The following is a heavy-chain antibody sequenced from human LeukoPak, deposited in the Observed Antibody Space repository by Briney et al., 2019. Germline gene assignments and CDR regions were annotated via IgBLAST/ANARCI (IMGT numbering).Heavy chain of an antibody. CDR1: GGSISSYY. D-gene: IGHD3-22*01. J-gene: IGHJ4*02. V-gene: IGHV4-59*12. CDR3: ARGRRPMIVVVSYFDY. Sequence: SETLSLTCTVSGGSISSYYWSWIRQPPGKGLEWIGYIYYSGSTNYNPSLKSRVTISVDTSKNQFSLKLSSVTAADTAVYYCARGRRPMIVVVSYFDYWGQGTLVTVSS. CDR2: IYYSGST.